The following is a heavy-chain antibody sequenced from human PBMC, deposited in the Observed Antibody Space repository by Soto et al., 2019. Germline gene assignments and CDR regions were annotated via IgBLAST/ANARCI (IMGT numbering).Heavy chain of an antibody. CDR3: ARGYLPSGSGTTCFDY. CDR2: IDWDDDK. D-gene: IGHD3-10*01. V-gene: IGHV2-70*01. J-gene: IGHJ4*02. CDR1: GFSLSTSGMC. Sequence: SGPTLVNPTQTLTLTCTFSGFSLSTSGMCVSWIRQPPGKALEWLALIDWDDDKYYSTSLKTRLTISKDTSKNQVVLTMTNMDPVDTATYYCARGYLPSGSGTTCFDYWGQGTLVTVS.